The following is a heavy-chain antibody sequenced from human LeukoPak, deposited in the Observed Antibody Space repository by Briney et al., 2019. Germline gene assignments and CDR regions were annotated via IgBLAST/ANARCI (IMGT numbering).Heavy chain of an antibody. D-gene: IGHD2-2*01. CDR1: GGSISSGDYY. J-gene: IGHJ4*02. CDR2: IYYSGST. V-gene: IGHV4-30-4*08. Sequence: SQTLSLTCTVSGGSISSGDYYWSWIRQPPGKGLEWIGYIYYSGSTYYNPSLKSRLTISVDTSKNQFSLKLSSVTAADTAVYYCARRPGYCSGTSCLEFDYWGQGTLVTVSS. CDR3: ARRPGYCSGTSCLEFDY.